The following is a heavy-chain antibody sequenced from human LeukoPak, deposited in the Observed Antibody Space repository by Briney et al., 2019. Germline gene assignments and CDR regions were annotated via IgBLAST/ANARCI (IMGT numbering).Heavy chain of an antibody. CDR2: INSDGSRT. CDR1: GFTFNTYW. V-gene: IGHV3-74*01. Sequence: GGSLRLSCAASGFTFNTYWMHWVRHVPGKGLVWVSRINSDGSRTNYVDSAKGRFTISRDNAKNTLFLQMNSLRVEDTGVYYCASWGEGALDDWGQGTLVTVPS. CDR3: ASWGEGALDD. D-gene: IGHD1-26*01. J-gene: IGHJ4*02.